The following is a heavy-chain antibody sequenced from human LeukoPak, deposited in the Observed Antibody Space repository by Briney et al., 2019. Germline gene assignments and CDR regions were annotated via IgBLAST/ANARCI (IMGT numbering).Heavy chain of an antibody. J-gene: IGHJ4*02. D-gene: IGHD6-13*01. CDR1: GGSISSYY. CDR3: ARHEGYSSSWSFDY. Sequence: SSETLSLSCTVSGGSISSYYWSWIRQPPGKGLEWIGYIYYSGSTNYNPSLKSRVTISVDTSKNQFSLKLSSVSAADTAVYYCARHEGYSSSWSFDYWGQGTQVTVSS. CDR2: IYYSGST. V-gene: IGHV4-59*08.